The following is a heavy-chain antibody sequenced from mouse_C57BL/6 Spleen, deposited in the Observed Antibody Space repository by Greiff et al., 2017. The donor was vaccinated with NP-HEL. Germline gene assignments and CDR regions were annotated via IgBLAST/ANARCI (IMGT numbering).Heavy chain of an antibody. D-gene: IGHD2-5*01. Sequence: QVQLQQPGAELVKPGASVKLSCKASGYTFTSYWMHWVKQRPGQGLEWIGMIHPNSGSTNYNEKFKSKATLTVDKSSSTAYMQLSSLTSEDSAVXYCARSPSYYSNYVSYFDYWGQGTTLTVSS. CDR3: ARSPSYYSNYVSYFDY. CDR2: IHPNSGST. J-gene: IGHJ2*01. V-gene: IGHV1-64*01. CDR1: GYTFTSYW.